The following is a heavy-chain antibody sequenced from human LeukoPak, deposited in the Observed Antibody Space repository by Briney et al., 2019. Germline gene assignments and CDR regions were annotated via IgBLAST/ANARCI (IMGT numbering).Heavy chain of an antibody. CDR3: AKDGTYDILTGYLPQYYFDY. Sequence: GGSLRLSCAASGFTFSSYAMSWVRQAPGKGLEWVSAISGSGGSTYYADSVKGRFTISRDNSKNTLYLQMNSLRAEDTAVYYCAKDGTYDILTGYLPQYYFDYWGQGTLVTVSS. J-gene: IGHJ4*02. CDR1: GFTFSSYA. CDR2: ISGSGGST. V-gene: IGHV3-23*01. D-gene: IGHD3-9*01.